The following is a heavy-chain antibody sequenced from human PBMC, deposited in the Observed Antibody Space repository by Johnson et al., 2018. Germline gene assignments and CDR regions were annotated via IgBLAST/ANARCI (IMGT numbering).Heavy chain of an antibody. Sequence: QVQLVESGGGLVKPGGSLRLSCAASGFTFSDYYMTWIRQAPGKGLEWISYMSGSGGSIYHAESVKGRFTLSRDNGKNSLYLQMNSLRADDTAIYYCASEDGYSVCDIWGQGTMVIVSS. CDR1: GFTFSDYY. CDR2: MSGSGGSI. J-gene: IGHJ3*02. D-gene: IGHD5-24*01. CDR3: ASEDGYSVCDI. V-gene: IGHV3-11*04.